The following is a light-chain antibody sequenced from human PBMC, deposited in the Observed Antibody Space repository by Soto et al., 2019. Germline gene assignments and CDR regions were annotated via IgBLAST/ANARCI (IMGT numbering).Light chain of an antibody. Sequence: AIPMTQSPSSLSASVGDRVTITCRASQGVKNDLGWYQQRPGKAPKLLIYAASSSQSGVPSRFSSSGSGTDFTLTITSLQPEDFATYYCLQDYTYPLTFGGGTKVEIK. CDR1: QGVKND. V-gene: IGKV1-6*01. CDR2: AAS. J-gene: IGKJ4*01. CDR3: LQDYTYPLT.